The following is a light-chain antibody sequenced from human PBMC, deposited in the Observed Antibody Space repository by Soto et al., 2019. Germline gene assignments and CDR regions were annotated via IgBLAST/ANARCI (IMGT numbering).Light chain of an antibody. CDR3: AAWDDSLTDPVV. V-gene: IGLV1-44*01. Sequence: QSVRTQPPSASGTPGQRVTISCSGSSSNIGSNTVNWYQQLPGTAPKLLIYGNNQRPSGVPDRFSGSKSGTSASLAISGLQSEDEADYYCAAWDDSLTDPVVFGGGTKLTVL. CDR2: GNN. J-gene: IGLJ2*01. CDR1: SSNIGSNT.